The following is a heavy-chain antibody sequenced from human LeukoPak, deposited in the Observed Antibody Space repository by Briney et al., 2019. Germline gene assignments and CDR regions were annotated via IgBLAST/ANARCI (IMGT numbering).Heavy chain of an antibody. CDR2: INHSGST. D-gene: IGHD6-13*01. CDR1: GGSFSGYY. V-gene: IGHV4-34*01. CDR3: AREQRAYYYYYMDV. J-gene: IGHJ6*03. Sequence: SETLSLTCAVYGGSFSGYYWSWIRQPPGKGLERIGEINHSGSTNYNPSLKSRVTISVDTSKNQFSLKLSSVTAADTAVYYCAREQRAYYYYYMDVWGKGTTVTVSS.